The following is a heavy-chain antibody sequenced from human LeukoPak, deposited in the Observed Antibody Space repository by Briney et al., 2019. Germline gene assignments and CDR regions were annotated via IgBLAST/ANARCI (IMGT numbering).Heavy chain of an antibody. CDR3: AKDPSGASIVRYFDY. D-gene: IGHD3-16*02. CDR2: ISGSGAST. Sequence: GGSLRLSCAAPGFTFSSYAMSWVRQAPGKGLEWVSVISGSGASTFYADSMKGRFSISRDNSKNTLYLQMNSLRAEDTAVYYCAKDPSGASIVRYFDYWGQGTLVIVSS. J-gene: IGHJ4*02. V-gene: IGHV3-23*01. CDR1: GFTFSSYA.